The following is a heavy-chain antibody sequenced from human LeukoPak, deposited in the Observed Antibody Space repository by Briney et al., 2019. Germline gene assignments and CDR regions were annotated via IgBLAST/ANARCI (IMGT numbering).Heavy chain of an antibody. CDR1: GFTFSSYW. V-gene: IGHV3-7*01. Sequence: SGGSLRLSCAASGFTFSSYWMTWVRQAPGKGLEWVANIKQDGSEQYYVDSVKGRFTISRDNAKNSLYLQMNSLRAEGTAVYYCVKRATGSTKSVDYWGQGTLVTVSS. CDR3: VKRATGSTKSVDY. D-gene: IGHD1-7*01. CDR2: IKQDGSEQ. J-gene: IGHJ4*02.